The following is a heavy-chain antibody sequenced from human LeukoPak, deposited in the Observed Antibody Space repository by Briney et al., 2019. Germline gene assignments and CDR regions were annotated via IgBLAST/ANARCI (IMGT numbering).Heavy chain of an antibody. D-gene: IGHD3-16*01. Sequence: ASVKVSCKASGYTFTSYDINWVRQATGQGLEWMGWMNPNSGNTGYAQKFQGRVTMTRNTSISTAYMELSSLGSEDTAVYYCARDRLMGYNWFDPWGQGTLVTVSS. CDR2: MNPNSGNT. V-gene: IGHV1-8*01. J-gene: IGHJ5*02. CDR1: GYTFTSYD. CDR3: ARDRLMGYNWFDP.